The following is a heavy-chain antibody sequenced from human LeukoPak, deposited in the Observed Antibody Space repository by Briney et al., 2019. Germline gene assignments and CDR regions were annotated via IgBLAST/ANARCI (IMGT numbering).Heavy chain of an antibody. CDR2: ISYDGSNK. V-gene: IGHV3-30*04. J-gene: IGHJ4*02. CDR3: TLDGYNDQDYFDY. CDR1: GFTFSSYA. Sequence: GGSLRLSCAASGFTFSSYAMHWVRQAPGKGLEWVAVISYDGSNKYYADSVKGRFTISRDNSKNTLYLQMNSLKTEDTAVYYCTLDGYNDQDYFDYWGQGTLVTVSS. D-gene: IGHD5-24*01.